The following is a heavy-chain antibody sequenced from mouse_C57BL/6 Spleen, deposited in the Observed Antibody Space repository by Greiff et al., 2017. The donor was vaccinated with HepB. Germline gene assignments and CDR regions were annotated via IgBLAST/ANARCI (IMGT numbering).Heavy chain of an antibody. D-gene: IGHD2-1*01. J-gene: IGHJ2*01. Sequence: QVQLQQPGAELVMPGASVKLSCKASGYTFTSYWMHWVKQRPGQGLEWIGEIDPSDSYTNYNQKFKGKSTLTVDKSSSTAYMQLSSLTSEDSAVYYCARWSVGNPFDYWGQGTTLTVSS. CDR1: GYTFTSYW. V-gene: IGHV1-69*01. CDR2: IDPSDSYT. CDR3: ARWSVGNPFDY.